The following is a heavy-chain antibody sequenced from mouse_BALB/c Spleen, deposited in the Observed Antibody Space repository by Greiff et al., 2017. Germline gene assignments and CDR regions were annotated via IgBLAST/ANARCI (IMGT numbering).Heavy chain of an antibody. CDR1: GFNIKDTY. Sequence: EVKLQESGAELVKPGASVKLSCTASGFNIKDTYMHWVKQRPEQGLEWIGRIDPANGNTKYDPKFQGKATITADTSSNTAYLQLSSLTSEDTAVYYCARSGYGNRYYYAMDYWGQGTSVTVSS. CDR2: IDPANGNT. V-gene: IGHV14-3*02. D-gene: IGHD2-10*02. J-gene: IGHJ4*01. CDR3: ARSGYGNRYYYAMDY.